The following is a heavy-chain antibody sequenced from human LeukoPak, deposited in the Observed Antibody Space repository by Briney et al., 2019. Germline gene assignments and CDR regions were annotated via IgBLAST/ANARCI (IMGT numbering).Heavy chain of an antibody. CDR3: ARDALTGRGPD. D-gene: IGHD7-27*01. CDR2: INPHNGVA. V-gene: IGHV1-18*01. Sequence: ASVKVSCKASGFSFSSYGVTWVRQAPGQGLEWMGWINPHNGVAKYTQNLEGRVTMTTDTSTNTAYMELRSLTADDTALYYCARDALTGRGPDWDQGTMVIVS. CDR1: GFSFSSYG. J-gene: IGHJ4*02.